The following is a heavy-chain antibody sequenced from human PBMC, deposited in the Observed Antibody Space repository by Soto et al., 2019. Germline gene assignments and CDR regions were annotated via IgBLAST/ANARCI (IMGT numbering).Heavy chain of an antibody. CDR3: ARVPGP. CDR2: IYHSGST. D-gene: IGHD3-10*01. J-gene: IGHJ5*02. V-gene: IGHV4-30-2*01. Sequence: QLQESGSGLVKPSQTLSLTCAVSGGSISSGGYSWSWIRQPPGKGLEWIGYIYHSGSTYYNSSLKSRVTISADRSKNQFSLKLSSVTAADTAVYYCARVPGPWGQGTLVTVSS. CDR1: GGSISSGGYS.